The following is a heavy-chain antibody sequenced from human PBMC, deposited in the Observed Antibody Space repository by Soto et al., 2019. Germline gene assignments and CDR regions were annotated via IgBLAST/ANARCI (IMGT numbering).Heavy chain of an antibody. CDR3: ARNRCSGGSCYSSYYYYGMDV. CDR2: IYHSGST. CDR1: GGSISSGVYS. D-gene: IGHD2-15*01. V-gene: IGHV4-30-2*01. J-gene: IGHJ6*02. Sequence: PSETLSLTCAVSGGSISSGVYSWSWIRQPPGKGLEWIGYIYHSGSTYYNPSLKSRVTISVDRSKNQFSLKLSSVTAADTAVYYCARNRCSGGSCYSSYYYYGMDVWGQGTTVTVSS.